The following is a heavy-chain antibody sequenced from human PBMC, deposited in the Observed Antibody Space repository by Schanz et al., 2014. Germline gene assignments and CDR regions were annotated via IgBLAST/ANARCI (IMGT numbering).Heavy chain of an antibody. D-gene: IGHD6-19*01. CDR1: GYTFTSHG. Sequence: QVQLVQSGAEVKKPGASVKVSCKASGYTFTSHGISWVRQAPGQGLEWMGWITAYNGNTNYAQKLQGRVTMTTDTSTSTAYMELRSLRSDDTAVYYCARLGTGMAVAGSVIDSYYYYMDVWGEGTTVTVSS. CDR3: ARLGTGMAVAGSVIDSYYYYMDV. J-gene: IGHJ6*03. CDR2: ITAYNGNT. V-gene: IGHV1-18*01.